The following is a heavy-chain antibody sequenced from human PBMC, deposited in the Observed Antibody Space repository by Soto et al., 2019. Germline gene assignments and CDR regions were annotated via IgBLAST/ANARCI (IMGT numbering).Heavy chain of an antibody. J-gene: IGHJ6*02. CDR1: GYTFTGYY. Sequence: ASVKVSCKASGYTFTGYYMHWVRQAPGQGLEWMGWINPNSGGTNYAQKFQGWVTMTRDTSISTAYMELSRLRSDDTAVYYCAREVRYSSGWYPRDVWGQGTTVTVSS. CDR3: AREVRYSSGWYPRDV. CDR2: INPNSGGT. D-gene: IGHD6-19*01. V-gene: IGHV1-2*04.